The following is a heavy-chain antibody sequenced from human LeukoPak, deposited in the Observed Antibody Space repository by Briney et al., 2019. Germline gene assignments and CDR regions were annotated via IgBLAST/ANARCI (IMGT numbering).Heavy chain of an antibody. Sequence: GRSLRLSCAASGFTFDDYAMHWVRQAPGKGLEWVSGISWNSGSIGYADSVKGRFTISRDNAKNSLYLQMNSLRAEDTALYYCAKALVATITWSWFDPWGQGTLVTVSS. D-gene: IGHD5-12*01. CDR2: ISWNSGSI. V-gene: IGHV3-9*01. J-gene: IGHJ5*02. CDR1: GFTFDDYA. CDR3: AKALVATITWSWFDP.